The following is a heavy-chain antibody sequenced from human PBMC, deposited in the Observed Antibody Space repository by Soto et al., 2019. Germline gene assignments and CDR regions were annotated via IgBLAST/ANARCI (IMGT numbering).Heavy chain of an antibody. V-gene: IGHV1-8*01. Sequence: QVQLVQSGAEVKKPGASVKVSCKASGYIFTNYDINWVRQATGQGLEYLGWINPNSGNTGYVQKFKGRVTMTRNTSINTAYMELNSLRSVDTAVYYCARCIKYGDYSRWFVPWGQGTLVTVSS. D-gene: IGHD4-17*01. CDR3: ARCIKYGDYSRWFVP. CDR1: GYIFTNYD. CDR2: INPNSGNT. J-gene: IGHJ5*02.